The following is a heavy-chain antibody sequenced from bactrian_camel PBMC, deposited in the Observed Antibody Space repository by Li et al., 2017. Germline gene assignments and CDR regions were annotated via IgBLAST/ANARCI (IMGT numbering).Heavy chain of an antibody. CDR2: INRGGTT. J-gene: IGHJ4*01. Sequence: LVESGGGWVQPGGSLRLSCAASGFTLSSYRTYWVRQAPGKGLEWVSIINRGGTTYYADSMKGRFTISRDNATNTVYLQMNSLKPEDTAMYYCATQIGLGQGTQVTVS. CDR1: GFTLSSYR. V-gene: IGHV3S25*01.